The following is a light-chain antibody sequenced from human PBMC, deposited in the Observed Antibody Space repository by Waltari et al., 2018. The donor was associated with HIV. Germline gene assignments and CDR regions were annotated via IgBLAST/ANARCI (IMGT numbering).Light chain of an antibody. CDR1: KLGDNY. J-gene: IGLJ2*01. Sequence: SYELTQPPSASVSPGPTASITCSGDKLGDNYACWYQQKPGKSPVLVIYQDSKRPSGIPERFSGSNSGNTATLTISGTQAMDEADYYCQAWDSSTAVVFGGGTKLTVL. CDR3: QAWDSSTAVV. V-gene: IGLV3-1*01. CDR2: QDS.